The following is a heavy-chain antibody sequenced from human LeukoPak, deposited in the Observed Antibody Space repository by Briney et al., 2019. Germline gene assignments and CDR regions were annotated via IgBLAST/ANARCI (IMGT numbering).Heavy chain of an antibody. J-gene: IGHJ4*02. Sequence: GGSLRLSCAASGFTFTNYAMSWVRQAPGKGLEWVSTISGSGGSTYYADSVKGRFTISRDNSKNTVYLEMNSLRAEDTAVYYCFRRGYNYDYGDWGQGTLVTVSS. D-gene: IGHD5-18*01. V-gene: IGHV3-23*01. CDR1: GFTFTNYA. CDR2: ISGSGGST. CDR3: FRRGYNYDYGD.